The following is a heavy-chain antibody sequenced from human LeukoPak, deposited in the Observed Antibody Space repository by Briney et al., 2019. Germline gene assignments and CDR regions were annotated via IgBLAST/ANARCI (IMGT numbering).Heavy chain of an antibody. CDR3: AREGRGSSSWYGISDY. J-gene: IGHJ4*02. V-gene: IGHV4-61*02. CDR2: IYTSGST. D-gene: IGHD6-13*01. CDR1: GGSISSGSYY. Sequence: SQTLSLTCTVSGGSISSGSYYWSWIRQPAGKGLEWIGRIYTSGSTNYNPSLKSRVTISVDTSKNQFSLKLSSVTAADTAVYYCAREGRGSSSWYGISDYWGQGTLVTVSS.